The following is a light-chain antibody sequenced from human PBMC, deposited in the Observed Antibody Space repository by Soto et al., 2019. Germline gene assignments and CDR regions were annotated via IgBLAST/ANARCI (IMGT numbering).Light chain of an antibody. CDR3: QQANNFPLT. V-gene: IGKV1-12*01. CDR1: QGINNW. CDR2: AAS. Sequence: DIQMTQSPSSVSASVGDTVSITCRASQGINNWLAWYQQKPGKAPQVLIYAASSLQSGVPSRFSGSGFGTDFTLTITSLQPEDFATYVCQQANNFPLTFVGGTKIEIK. J-gene: IGKJ4*01.